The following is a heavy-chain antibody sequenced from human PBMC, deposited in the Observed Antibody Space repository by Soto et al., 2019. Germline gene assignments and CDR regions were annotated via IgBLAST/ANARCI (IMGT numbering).Heavy chain of an antibody. V-gene: IGHV3-30*18. D-gene: IGHD3-16*01. CDR2: VLYDGSKK. J-gene: IGHJ4*02. Sequence: QVHLVESGGGVVQPGTSLRLSCKASGFRFSDYGMDWVRQAPGKGLEWVSRVLYDGSKKYYADSVKGRVTISRDNPRNTLYLQMDSLRADDTAVYYCVKDLALMGDYWGQGTPVTVSS. CDR3: VKDLALMGDY. CDR1: GFRFSDYG.